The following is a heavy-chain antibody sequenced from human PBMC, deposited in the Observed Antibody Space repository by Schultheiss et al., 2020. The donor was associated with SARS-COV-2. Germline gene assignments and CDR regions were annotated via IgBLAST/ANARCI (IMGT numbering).Heavy chain of an antibody. CDR2: IYSDGST. Sequence: SETLSLTCTVSGGSISSYYWSWIRQPPGKGLEWIGYIYSDGSTIYNPSLASRVTISVHRSTNQVSLRLTSLTEADTAVYYCATVDYSNDSILAANEEYYFDYWGQGTLVTVSS. CDR3: ATVDYSNDSILAANEEYYFDY. CDR1: GGSISSYY. D-gene: IGHD4-11*01. V-gene: IGHV4-59*01. J-gene: IGHJ4*02.